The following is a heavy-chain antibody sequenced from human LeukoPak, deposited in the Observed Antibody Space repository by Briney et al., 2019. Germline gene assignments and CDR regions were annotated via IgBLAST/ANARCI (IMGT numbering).Heavy chain of an antibody. V-gene: IGHV1-3*03. D-gene: IGHD3-3*01. Sequence: ASVTVSCKASGYTFTSYAMHWVRQAPGQRLEWMGWINAGNGNTKYSQEFQGRVTITRDTSASTAYMELSRLRSEDMTVHYCARANYDFWSGYPSELDYWGQGTLVTVSS. CDR1: GYTFTSYA. J-gene: IGHJ4*02. CDR2: INAGNGNT. CDR3: ARANYDFWSGYPSELDY.